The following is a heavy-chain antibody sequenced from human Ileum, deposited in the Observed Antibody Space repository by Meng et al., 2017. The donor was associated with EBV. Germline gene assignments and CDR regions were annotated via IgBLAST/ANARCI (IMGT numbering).Heavy chain of an antibody. CDR3: VRDGDNWNFDY. D-gene: IGHD1-20*01. J-gene: IGHJ4*02. Sequence: GQLVGPGGCLVQPGGSLRLSCAASGFTFSSYWMHWVRQAPGKGLLWVSRINGDGSGSNYADSVKGRFTISRDNAKNTLSLQMNSLRAEDTAVYYCVRDGDNWNFDYWGQGTLVTVSS. V-gene: IGHV3-74*01. CDR2: INGDGSGS. CDR1: GFTFSSYW.